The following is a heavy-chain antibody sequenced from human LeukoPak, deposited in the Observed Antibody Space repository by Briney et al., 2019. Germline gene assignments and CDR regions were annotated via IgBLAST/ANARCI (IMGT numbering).Heavy chain of an antibody. CDR2: ISYDGSNK. J-gene: IGHJ4*02. CDR3: ARDQSIAGPTTADY. D-gene: IGHD1-26*01. Sequence: PGGSLRLSCAASGFIFSSYGMHWVRQAPGKGLEWVAVISYDGSNKYYADSVKGRFTISRDKSKNTLYLQMNSLRAEDTAVYYCARDQSIAGPTTADYWGQGTLVTVSS. CDR1: GFIFSSYG. V-gene: IGHV3-30*03.